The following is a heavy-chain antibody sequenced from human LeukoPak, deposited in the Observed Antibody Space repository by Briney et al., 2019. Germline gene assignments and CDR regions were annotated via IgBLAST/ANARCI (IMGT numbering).Heavy chain of an antibody. CDR2: IDYSGST. CDR3: AREAWVSGDSKYRYYGIDV. V-gene: IGHV4-59*01. D-gene: IGHD4-17*01. J-gene: IGHJ6*02. Sequence: SETLSLTCTVSGGSISSYYWNWIRQPPGKGPEWIGYIDYSGSTNYTPSLKSRVTISVDTSKNQFSLKLSSVTAADTALYYCAREAWVSGDSKYRYYGIDVWGQGTTVTVSS. CDR1: GGSISSYY.